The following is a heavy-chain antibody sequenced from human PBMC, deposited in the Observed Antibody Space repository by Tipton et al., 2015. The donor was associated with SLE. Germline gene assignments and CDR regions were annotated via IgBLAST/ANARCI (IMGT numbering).Heavy chain of an antibody. CDR2: IYYSGST. CDR3: ASSRYYYDSSGYYYWYFDL. D-gene: IGHD3-22*01. Sequence: TLSLTCTVSGGSISSHYWSWIRQPPGKGLEWIGYIYYSGSTYYNPSLKSRVTISVDTSKNQFSLKLSSVTAADTAVYYCASSRYYYDSSGYYYWYFDLWGRGTLVTVSS. V-gene: IGHV4-59*08. J-gene: IGHJ2*01. CDR1: GGSISSHY.